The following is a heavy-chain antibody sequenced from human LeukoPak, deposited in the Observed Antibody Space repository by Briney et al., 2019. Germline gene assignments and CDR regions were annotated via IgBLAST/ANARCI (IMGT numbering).Heavy chain of an antibody. D-gene: IGHD1-26*01. CDR1: GITLSELS. Sequence: ASVKVSCKVSGITLSELSMHWVRQAPGQGLEWMGWINPNSGGTNYAQKFQGRVTMTRDTSISTAYMELSRLRSDDTAVYYCARDREPTPFDYWGQGTLVTVSS. CDR2: INPNSGGT. V-gene: IGHV1-2*02. CDR3: ARDREPTPFDY. J-gene: IGHJ4*02.